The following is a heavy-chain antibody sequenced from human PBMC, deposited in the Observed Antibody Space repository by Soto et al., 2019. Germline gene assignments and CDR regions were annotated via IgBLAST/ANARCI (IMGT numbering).Heavy chain of an antibody. CDR3: ARDLEYYDSSGCWYY. CDR1: GFTFSSYA. Sequence: QVQLVESGGGVVQPGRSLRLSCAASGFTFSSYAMHWVRQAPGKGLEWVAVISYDGSNKYYADSVKGRFTISRDNSKNTLYLQMHSLRAEDTAVYYCARDLEYYDSSGCWYYWGQGTLVTVSS. D-gene: IGHD3-22*01. CDR2: ISYDGSNK. V-gene: IGHV3-30-3*01. J-gene: IGHJ4*02.